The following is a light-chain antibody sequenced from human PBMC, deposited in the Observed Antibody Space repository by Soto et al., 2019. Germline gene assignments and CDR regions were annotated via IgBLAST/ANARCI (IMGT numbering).Light chain of an antibody. CDR3: QQFSGYPLT. CDR1: QDISHT. CDR2: DAS. J-gene: IGKJ4*01. V-gene: IGKV1-13*02. Sequence: AIQLTQSPSSLSASVGDRVTITCRASQDISHTLAWHQQNPGKAPKLLIYDASTLESGVPSRFSGSGSGTDFTLTISSLQPEDFATYYCQQFSGYPLTFGGGTKVEIK.